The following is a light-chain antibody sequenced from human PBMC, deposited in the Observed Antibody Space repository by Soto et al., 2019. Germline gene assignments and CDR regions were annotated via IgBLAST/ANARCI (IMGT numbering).Light chain of an antibody. CDR1: QSVSNY. J-gene: IGKJ4*01. CDR3: QQRSDWPLT. CDR2: DAS. V-gene: IGKV3-11*01. Sequence: DIVVTHSPATLSLSPGERVTLSCRASQSVSNYLAWYQQKPGQAPRLLIYDASKRATGIPARFSGRGSGTDFTLTISSLEPEDFAVYYCQQRSDWPLTFGGGTKVDNK.